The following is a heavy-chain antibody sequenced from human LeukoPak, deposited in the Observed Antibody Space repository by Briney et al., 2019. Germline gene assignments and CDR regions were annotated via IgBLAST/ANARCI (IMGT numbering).Heavy chain of an antibody. D-gene: IGHD3-9*01. CDR1: GGSISSYY. CDR3: ARSGFGRKHDDIFDY. J-gene: IGHJ4*02. Sequence: PSETLFLTCTVSGGSISSYYWSWIRQPPGKGLEWIGYIYYSGSTNYNPSLKSRVTISVDTSKNQFSLKLSSVTAADTAVYYCARSGFGRKHDDIFDYWGQGTLVTVSS. V-gene: IGHV4-59*01. CDR2: IYYSGST.